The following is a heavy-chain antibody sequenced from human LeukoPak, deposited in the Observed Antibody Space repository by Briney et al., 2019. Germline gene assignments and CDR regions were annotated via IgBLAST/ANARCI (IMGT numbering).Heavy chain of an antibody. Sequence: SGGSLRLSWAASGXSFSTYYVNWVRQAPGKGLEWVSCISSSSTYIYYSDSVRGRFAISRDNAKNSLYLQMNSLRAEDTAVYYCARDVRPDYWGQGILVTVST. V-gene: IGHV3-21*01. CDR2: ISSSSTYI. CDR3: ARDVRPDY. J-gene: IGHJ4*02. D-gene: IGHD6-6*01. CDR1: GXSFSTYY.